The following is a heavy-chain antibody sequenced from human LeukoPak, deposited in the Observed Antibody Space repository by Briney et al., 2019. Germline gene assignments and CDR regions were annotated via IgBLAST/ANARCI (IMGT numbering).Heavy chain of an antibody. CDR2: ISWNSADT. Sequence: GGSLRLSCAASGFTFDDYGMHWVRQTPGKGLEWVAGISWNSADTDYADSVKGRLTISRDNAKNSLYLQMNNLRAEDTALYYCVKGASGDRGRVWFFDLWGRGTLVIVSS. CDR1: GFTFDDYG. CDR3: VKGASGDRGRVWFFDL. V-gene: IGHV3-9*01. D-gene: IGHD3-10*01. J-gene: IGHJ2*01.